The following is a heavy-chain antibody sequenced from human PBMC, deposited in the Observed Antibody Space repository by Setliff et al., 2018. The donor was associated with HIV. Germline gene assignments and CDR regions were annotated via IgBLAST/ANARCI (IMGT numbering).Heavy chain of an antibody. CDR1: GFTFTIYA. CDR2: ISYDGSNK. D-gene: IGHD3-10*01. Sequence: SCGGSGFTFTIYAMHWVRQAPGKGLEWVALISYDGSNKYYADSAKGRFTISRDNSQNTLYLQMNSLRAEDTAVYYCASAMSFGELFSLGYWGQGILVTVFS. J-gene: IGHJ4*02. V-gene: IGHV3-30-3*01. CDR3: ASAMSFGELFSLGY.